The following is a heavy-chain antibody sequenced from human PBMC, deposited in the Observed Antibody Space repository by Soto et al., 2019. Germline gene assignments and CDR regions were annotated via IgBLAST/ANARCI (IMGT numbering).Heavy chain of an antibody. CDR3: IQSRCGGDCLQSYASHYYYGMDV. V-gene: IGHV2-5*02. CDR2: IYWDDDK. D-gene: IGHD2-21*02. J-gene: IGHJ6*02. Sequence: QITLKESGPTLVKPTQTLTLTCTFSGFSLSTSGVGVGWIRQPPGKALEWLALIYWDDDKRYSPSLRSRLTINKDTPKNQVVLTMTNMDPVDTATYYCIQSRCGGDCLQSYASHYYYGMDVWGQGTTVTVSS. CDR1: GFSLSTSGVG.